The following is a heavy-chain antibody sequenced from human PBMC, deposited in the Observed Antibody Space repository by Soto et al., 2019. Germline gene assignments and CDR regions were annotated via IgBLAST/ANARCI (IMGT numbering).Heavy chain of an antibody. CDR1: GYTLTELS. D-gene: IGHD6-19*01. Sequence: GASVKVSCKVSGYTLTELSMHWVRQAPGKGLEWMGGFDPEDGETIYAQKFQGRVTMTEDTSTDTAYMGLSSLRSEDTAVYYCATTPGYSSGWYGSKSDYYGMDVWGQGTTVTVSS. V-gene: IGHV1-24*01. J-gene: IGHJ6*02. CDR2: FDPEDGET. CDR3: ATTPGYSSGWYGSKSDYYGMDV.